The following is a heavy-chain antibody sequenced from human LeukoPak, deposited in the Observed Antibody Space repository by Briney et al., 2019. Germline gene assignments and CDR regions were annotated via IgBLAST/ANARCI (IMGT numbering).Heavy chain of an antibody. J-gene: IGHJ4*02. CDR3: AKDRPNYHESNGHYYRQNGDY. CDR2: ISSSGDET. V-gene: IGHV3-23*01. CDR1: GFTFDDYG. D-gene: IGHD3-3*01. Sequence: GGSLRLSCAASGFTFDDYGMSWVRQAPGKGLEWVSSISSSGDETYYADSVKGRFTISRDNSKNTLSLQMNRLRAEDTATYYCAKDRPNYHESNGHYYRQNGDYWGQGTLVTVSS.